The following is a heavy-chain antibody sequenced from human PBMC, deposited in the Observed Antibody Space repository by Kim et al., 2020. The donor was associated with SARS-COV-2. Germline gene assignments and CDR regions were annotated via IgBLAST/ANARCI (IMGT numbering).Heavy chain of an antibody. CDR2: ISYDGSNK. D-gene: IGHD3-10*01. V-gene: IGHV3-30*18. J-gene: IGHJ6*02. CDR1: GFTFSSYG. Sequence: GGSLRLSCAASGFTFSSYGMHWVRQAPGKGLEWVAVISYDGSNKYYADSVKGRFTISRDNSKNTLYLQMNSLRAEDTAVYYCAKESGSGSYYAWTYYYYGRDVWGQGTTVTVPS. CDR3: AKESGSGSYYAWTYYYYGRDV.